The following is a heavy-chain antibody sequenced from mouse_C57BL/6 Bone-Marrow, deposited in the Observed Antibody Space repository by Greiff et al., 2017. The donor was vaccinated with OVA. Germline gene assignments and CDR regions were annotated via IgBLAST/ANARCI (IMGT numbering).Heavy chain of an antibody. D-gene: IGHD2-3*01. V-gene: IGHV1-63*01. CDR1: GYTFTNYW. CDR2: IYPGGGYT. J-gene: IGHJ2*01. CDR3: AREGYDGFDY. Sequence: QVQLQQSGAELVRPGTSVKMSCKASGYTFTNYWIGWAKQRPGHGLEWIGDIYPGGGYTNYNEKFKGKATLTADKSSSTAYMQFSSLTSEDSAIYYCAREGYDGFDYWGQGTTLTVSS.